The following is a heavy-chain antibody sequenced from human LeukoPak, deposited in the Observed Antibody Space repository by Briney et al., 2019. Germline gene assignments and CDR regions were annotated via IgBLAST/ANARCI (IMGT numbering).Heavy chain of an antibody. Sequence: GASVKVSCKASGYTFTSYAMHWVRQAPGQRLEWMGWINAGNGNTKYSQKFQGRVTITRDTSASTAHMELSSLRSEDTAVYYCARGSDYDFWSGPHFDYWGQGTLVTVSS. J-gene: IGHJ4*02. CDR2: INAGNGNT. V-gene: IGHV1-3*01. CDR1: GYTFTSYA. D-gene: IGHD3-3*01. CDR3: ARGSDYDFWSGPHFDY.